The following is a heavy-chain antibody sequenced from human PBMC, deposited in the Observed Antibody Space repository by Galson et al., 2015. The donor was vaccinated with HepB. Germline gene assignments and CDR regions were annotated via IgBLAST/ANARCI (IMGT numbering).Heavy chain of an antibody. CDR3: ARMSEYDYVWGNYRPYYAMDV. V-gene: IGHV1-69*13. J-gene: IGHJ6*02. D-gene: IGHD3-16*02. Sequence: SVKVSCKASGGTFSSYAISWVRQAPGQGLEWMGGIIPIFGTANYAQKFQGRVTITADESTSTAYMELSSLSSVTAADTAVYYCARMSEYDYVWGNYRPYYAMDVWGQGTTVTVSS. CDR1: GGTFSSYA. CDR2: IIPIFGTA.